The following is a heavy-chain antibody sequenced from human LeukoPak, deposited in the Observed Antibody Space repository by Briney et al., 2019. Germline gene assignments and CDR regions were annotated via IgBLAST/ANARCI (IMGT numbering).Heavy chain of an antibody. CDR1: GFTFSSYA. CDR2: ISYDGSNK. Sequence: PGRSLRLSCAASGFTFSSYAMHWVRQAPGKGLEWVAVISYDGSNKYYADSVKGRFTISRDNSKNTLYLQMNSLRAGDTAVYYCARDSSSGWYYFDYWGQGTLVTVSS. J-gene: IGHJ4*02. D-gene: IGHD6-19*01. V-gene: IGHV3-30-3*01. CDR3: ARDSSSGWYYFDY.